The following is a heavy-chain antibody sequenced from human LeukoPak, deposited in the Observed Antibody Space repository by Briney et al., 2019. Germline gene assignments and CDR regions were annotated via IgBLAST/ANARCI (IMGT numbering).Heavy chain of an antibody. Sequence: SQTLSLTCAISGDSVSSNSAAWNWIRQSPSRGLEWLGRTFYRSQWYNDYVVSLKSRITIDPDTSKNQFSLQLSSVTPEDTAVYYCARDISSSNYYFDYWGQGTLVTVSS. D-gene: IGHD6-6*01. V-gene: IGHV6-1*01. CDR1: GDSVSSNSAA. CDR3: ARDISSSNYYFDY. CDR2: TFYRSQWYN. J-gene: IGHJ4*02.